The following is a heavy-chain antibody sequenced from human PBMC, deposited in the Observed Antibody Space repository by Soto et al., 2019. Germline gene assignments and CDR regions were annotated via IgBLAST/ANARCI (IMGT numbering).Heavy chain of an antibody. CDR3: ARVVVVISWYGGGCFDP. CDR1: GYTFTSYA. Sequence: ASVKVSCKASGYTFTSYAMHWVRQAPGQRLEWMGWINAGNGNTKYSQKFQGRVTITRDTSASTAYMELSSLRSEDTAVYYCARVVVVISWYGGGCFDPSCQGTLVTLFS. D-gene: IGHD6-13*01. V-gene: IGHV1-3*01. J-gene: IGHJ5*02. CDR2: INAGNGNT.